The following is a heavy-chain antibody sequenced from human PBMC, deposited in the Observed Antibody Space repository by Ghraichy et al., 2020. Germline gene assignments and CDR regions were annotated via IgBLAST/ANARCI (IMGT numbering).Heavy chain of an antibody. CDR2: ISAYNGNT. CDR3: ARVIPQPRGIAAAGRGPVDY. J-gene: IGHJ4*02. D-gene: IGHD6-13*01. CDR1: GYTFTSYG. V-gene: IGHV1-18*04. Sequence: ASVKVSCKASGYTFTSYGISWVRQAPGQGLEWMGWISAYNGNTNYAQKLQGRVTMTTDTSTSTAYMELRSLRSDDTAVYYCARVIPQPRGIAAAGRGPVDYWGQGTLVTVSS.